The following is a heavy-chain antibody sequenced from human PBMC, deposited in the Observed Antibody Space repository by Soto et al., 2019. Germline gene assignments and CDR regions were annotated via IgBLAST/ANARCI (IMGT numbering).Heavy chain of an antibody. Sequence: GGSLRLSCEASGFTFSRVSMHWVRQVPGKGLEWVASISSASSETWYADSVKGRFIISRDNAQNSLHLQMNSLRAEDTAFYYCVKDESINWYSGHFRHWGQGTLVTVSS. V-gene: IGHV3-21*04. D-gene: IGHD6-13*01. CDR2: ISSASSET. CDR1: GFTFSRVS. J-gene: IGHJ1*01. CDR3: VKDESINWYSGHFRH.